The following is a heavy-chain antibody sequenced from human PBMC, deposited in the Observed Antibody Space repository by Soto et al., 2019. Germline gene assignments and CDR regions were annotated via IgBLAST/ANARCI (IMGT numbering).Heavy chain of an antibody. CDR3: ARVSVPAARSFDY. CDR2: INHSGST. Sequence: QVQLQQWGAGLLKPSETLSLTCAVYGGSFSGYYWSWIRQPPGKGLEWIGEINHSGSTNYNASLKSRVTISVDTSKNQFSLKLSSVTAADTAVYYCARVSVPAARSFDYWGQGTLVTVSS. V-gene: IGHV4-34*01. J-gene: IGHJ4*02. CDR1: GGSFSGYY. D-gene: IGHD2-2*01.